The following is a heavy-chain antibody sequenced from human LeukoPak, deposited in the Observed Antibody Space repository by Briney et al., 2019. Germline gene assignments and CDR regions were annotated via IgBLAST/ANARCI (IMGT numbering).Heavy chain of an antibody. J-gene: IGHJ4*02. D-gene: IGHD3-16*02. Sequence: GGSLRLSCAASGFTFSSYWMSWVRQAPGKGLEWVANIKQDGSEKYYVDSAKGRFTISRDNAKNSLYLQMNSLRAEDTAVYYCARDRESLDYVWGSYRFFDYWGQGTLVTVSS. V-gene: IGHV3-7*03. CDR1: GFTFSSYW. CDR2: IKQDGSEK. CDR3: ARDRESLDYVWGSYRFFDY.